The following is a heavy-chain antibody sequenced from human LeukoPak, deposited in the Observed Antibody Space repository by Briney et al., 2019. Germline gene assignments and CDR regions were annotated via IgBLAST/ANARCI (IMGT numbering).Heavy chain of an antibody. D-gene: IGHD3-10*01. CDR3: ARDLEGEYYGSGVLTK. CDR2: INPNSGGT. Sequence: AAVTVSCKASGYTFTVYYMHWVRQGPGQGREWMGWINPNSGGTNYSQKFQGRVTMTRDTSISKAYMELSRLRSHDTAVCYCARDLEGEYYGSGVLTKWGQGTLVTVSS. CDR1: GYTFTVYY. V-gene: IGHV1-2*02. J-gene: IGHJ4*02.